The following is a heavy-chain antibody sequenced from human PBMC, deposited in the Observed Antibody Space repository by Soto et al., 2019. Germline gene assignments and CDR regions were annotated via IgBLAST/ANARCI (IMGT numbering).Heavy chain of an antibody. CDR2: IREDGSEK. CDR1: GFTFITYW. V-gene: IGHV3-7*03. J-gene: IGHJ4*02. D-gene: IGHD1-26*01. Sequence: GGSLRLSCVVSGFTFITYWMSGVRQAPGKGLEWVANIREDGSEKYYLDSVKGRFTIYRDNAKNSLYLQMNSLRAEDTAVYYCARDKVVGPTTLDYWGQGTLVTVSS. CDR3: ARDKVVGPTTLDY.